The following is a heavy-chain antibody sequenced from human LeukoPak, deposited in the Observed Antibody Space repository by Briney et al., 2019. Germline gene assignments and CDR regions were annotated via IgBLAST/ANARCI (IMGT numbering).Heavy chain of an antibody. V-gene: IGHV1-18*01. CDR2: ISAYNGNT. Sequence: GASVKVSCKASGYTFTSYGISWVRQAPGQGLEWMGWISAYNGNTNYAQKLQGRVTMTTDTSTSTAYMELRSLRSDDTAVYYCARDLYSSSWYHYYYGMDVWGQGTTVTVSS. CDR3: ARDLYSSSWYHYYYGMDV. J-gene: IGHJ6*02. CDR1: GYTFTSYG. D-gene: IGHD6-13*01.